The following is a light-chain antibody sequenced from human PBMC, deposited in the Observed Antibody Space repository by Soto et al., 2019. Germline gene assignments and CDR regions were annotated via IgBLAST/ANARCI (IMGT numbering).Light chain of an antibody. CDR2: KAS. J-gene: IGKJ1*01. CDR1: QSISSY. Sequence: IQITQFPSSLSASVGDRVTITCRASQSISSYLNWYQQKPGKAPKPLIYKASTLKSGVPSRFSGSGSGTEFTLTISSLQPDDFATYYCQHYNSYSEAFGQGTKVDIK. V-gene: IGKV1-5*03. CDR3: QHYNSYSEA.